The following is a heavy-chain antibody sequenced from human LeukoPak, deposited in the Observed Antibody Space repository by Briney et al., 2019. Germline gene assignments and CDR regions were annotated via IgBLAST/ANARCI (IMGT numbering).Heavy chain of an antibody. CDR1: GFTVNNNY. D-gene: IGHD2-15*01. Sequence: GGSLRLSCAASGFTVNNNYMNWVRQAPGKGLEWVSVISSGGSTYYADSVKGRFTISRDNSKNTLYLQMNSLRAEDTAVYYCAKDLSVVVVAAPPYFDYWGQGTLVTVSS. CDR3: AKDLSVVVVAAPPYFDY. V-gene: IGHV3-53*05. J-gene: IGHJ4*02. CDR2: ISSGGST.